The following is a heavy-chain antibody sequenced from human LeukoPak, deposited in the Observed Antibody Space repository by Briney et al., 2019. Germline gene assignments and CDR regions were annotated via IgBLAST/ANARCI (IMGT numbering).Heavy chain of an antibody. CDR2: IYYSGST. V-gene: IGHV4-59*08. CDR3: ARQSGWSRYFDL. J-gene: IGHJ2*01. D-gene: IGHD6-19*01. Sequence: SETLSLTCTVSGGSISSSYWSWIRQPPGKGLEWIGYIYYSGSTNYNPPLKSRVTMSVDTSKDQFSLKLSSVTAADTAVYYCARQSGWSRYFDLWGRGTLVTVSP. CDR1: GGSISSSY.